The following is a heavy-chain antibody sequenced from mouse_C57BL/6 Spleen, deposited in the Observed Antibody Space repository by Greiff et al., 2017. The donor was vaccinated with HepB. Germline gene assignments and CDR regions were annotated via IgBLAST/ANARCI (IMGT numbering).Heavy chain of an antibody. V-gene: IGHV2-6*01. J-gene: IGHJ3*01. Sequence: VQLVESGPGLVAPSQSLSITCTVSGFSLTSYGVDWVRQSPGKGLEWLGVIWGVGSTNYNSALKSRLSISKDNSKSQVFLKMNRLQKDDTVMYYCASRTAQATFAYWGQGTLVTVSA. CDR2: IWGVGST. CDR3: ASRTAQATFAY. D-gene: IGHD3-2*02. CDR1: GFSLTSYG.